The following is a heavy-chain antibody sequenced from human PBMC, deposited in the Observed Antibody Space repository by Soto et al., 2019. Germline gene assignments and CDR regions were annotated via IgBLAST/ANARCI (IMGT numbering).Heavy chain of an antibody. CDR3: AKANDFWSGLIDP. V-gene: IGHV3-23*01. CDR2: ISGSGDTT. CDR1: GFTFSSYA. D-gene: IGHD3-3*01. J-gene: IGHJ5*02. Sequence: GGSLRLSCAASGFTFSSYAMSWVRQAPGKGLEWVSVISGSGDTTYYADSVKGRFTISRDNSKNTLYLQMNSLRAEDTAVYYCAKANDFWSGLIDPWGQGTQVTVS.